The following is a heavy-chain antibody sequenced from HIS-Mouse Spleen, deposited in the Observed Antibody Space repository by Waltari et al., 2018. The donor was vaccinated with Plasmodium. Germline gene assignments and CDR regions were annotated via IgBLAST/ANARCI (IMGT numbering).Heavy chain of an antibody. CDR3: ARGMKSSSSAFDI. CDR1: GFTVSRHY. V-gene: IGHV3-53*01. CDR2: IYGGVRT. J-gene: IGHJ3*02. Sequence: EVQLVEYGGGLFQPGGSLRLSCAASGFTVSRHYMRGVRQAPGRGLWWVSFIYGGVRTYYAEAVKGRFTISRDNSKNTLYLQMNSLRAEDTAVYYCARGMKSSSSAFDIWGQGTMVTVSS. D-gene: IGHD6-6*01.